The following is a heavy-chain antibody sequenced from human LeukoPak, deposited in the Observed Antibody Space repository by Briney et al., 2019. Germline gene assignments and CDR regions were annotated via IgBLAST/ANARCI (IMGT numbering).Heavy chain of an antibody. CDR2: MNPNSGNT. CDR3: ASGELDSLYYFDY. V-gene: IGHV1-8*03. CDR1: GYTFTSYD. J-gene: IGHJ4*02. Sequence: ASVKVSCKASGYTFTSYDINWVRQATGQGLEWMGWMNPNSGNTGYAQKFQGRVTITRNTSISTAYMELSSLRSEDTAVYFCASGELDSLYYFDYWGQGTLVTVSS. D-gene: IGHD1-1*01.